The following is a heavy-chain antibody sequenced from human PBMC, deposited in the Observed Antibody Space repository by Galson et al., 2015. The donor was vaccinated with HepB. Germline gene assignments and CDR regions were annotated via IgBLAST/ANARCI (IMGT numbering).Heavy chain of an antibody. Sequence: SLRLSCAASGFTFNTYPMHWVRQAPGKGLEWVAVISHDGRDEYYTDSVKGRFTISRDNSKNTLHLQMNSLRPEDTAVYYCARVWEAVATHVDYWGQGTLVIVSS. V-gene: IGHV3-30*04. CDR3: ARVWEAVATHVDY. D-gene: IGHD5-12*01. J-gene: IGHJ4*02. CDR1: GFTFNTYP. CDR2: ISHDGRDE.